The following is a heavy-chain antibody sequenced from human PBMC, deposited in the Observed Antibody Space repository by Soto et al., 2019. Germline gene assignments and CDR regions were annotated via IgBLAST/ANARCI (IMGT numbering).Heavy chain of an antibody. CDR3: AREARSGYYPFY. D-gene: IGHD3-22*01. CDR1: GFTFSSYA. CDR2: ISYDGSNK. V-gene: IGHV3-30-3*01. J-gene: IGHJ4*02. Sequence: QVQLVESGGGVVQPGRSLRLSCAASGFTFSSYAMHWVRQAPGKGLEWVAVISYDGSNKYYADSVKGRFTIYRDNSKNTLYLQMNSLRAEDTAVYYCAREARSGYYPFYWGQGTLVTVSS.